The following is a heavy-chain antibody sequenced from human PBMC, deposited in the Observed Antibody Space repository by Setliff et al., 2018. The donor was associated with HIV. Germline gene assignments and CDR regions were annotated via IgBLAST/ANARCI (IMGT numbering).Heavy chain of an antibody. J-gene: IGHJ4*02. V-gene: IGHV1-69*08. CDR3: ARESGDYSDYSD. D-gene: IGHD4-17*01. CDR2: IIPMLGTP. Sequence: SVKVSCKASGDIFSKYTFSWVRQAPGQGLEWVGRIIPMLGTPNYAQKFQGRVTITADTSTSTVDMELSSLRSEDTAVYYCARESGDYSDYSDWGQGTLVTVSS. CDR1: GDIFSKYT.